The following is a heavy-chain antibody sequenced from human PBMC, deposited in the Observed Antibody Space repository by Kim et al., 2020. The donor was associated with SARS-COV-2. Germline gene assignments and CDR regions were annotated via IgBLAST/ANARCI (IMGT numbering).Heavy chain of an antibody. J-gene: IGHJ4*02. CDR3: ARDFGGDPRYSGYSYGYFDY. V-gene: IGHV1-2*02. Sequence: ASVKVSCKASGYTFTGYYMHWVRQAPGQGLEWMGWINPNSGGTNYAQKFQGRVTMTRDTSISTAYMELSRLRSDDTAVYYCARDFGGDPRYSGYSYGYFDYWGQGTLVTVSS. D-gene: IGHD5-18*01. CDR1: GYTFTGYY. CDR2: INPNSGGT.